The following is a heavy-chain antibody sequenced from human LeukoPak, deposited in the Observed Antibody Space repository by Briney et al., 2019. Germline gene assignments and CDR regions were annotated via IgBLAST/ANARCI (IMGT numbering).Heavy chain of an antibody. Sequence: PSETLSLTCTVSGGSINSYYWSWIRQPPGKGLEWIGYIYYSGSTNYNPSLKSRVTISVDTSKNQFSLKLSSVTAADTAVYYCARVQSDILTGYRDYFDYWGQGTLVTVSS. J-gene: IGHJ4*02. CDR2: IYYSGST. CDR1: GGSINSYY. D-gene: IGHD3-9*01. V-gene: IGHV4-59*01. CDR3: ARVQSDILTGYRDYFDY.